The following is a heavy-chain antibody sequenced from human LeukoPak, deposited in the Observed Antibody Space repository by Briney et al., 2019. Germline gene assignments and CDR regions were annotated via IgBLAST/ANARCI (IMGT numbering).Heavy chain of an antibody. CDR2: IYHSGST. Sequence: SETLSLTCTVSGYSISSGYYWGWIRQSPGKGLEWIGSIYHSGSTYYNPSLKSRVTISLDTSKNQFSLKLSSVTAADTAVYYCARDSGRLNPLYDYWGQGTLVTVSS. D-gene: IGHD1-26*01. J-gene: IGHJ4*02. CDR3: ARDSGRLNPLYDY. V-gene: IGHV4-38-2*02. CDR1: GYSISSGYY.